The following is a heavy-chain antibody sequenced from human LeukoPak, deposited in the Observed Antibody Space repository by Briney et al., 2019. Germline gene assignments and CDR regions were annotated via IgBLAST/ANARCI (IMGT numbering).Heavy chain of an antibody. CDR1: GYTFTSYD. D-gene: IGHD2/OR15-2a*01. V-gene: IGHV1-8*03. J-gene: IGHJ4*02. Sequence: ASVKVSCKASGYTFTSYDINWVRQATGQGLEWMGWMNPNSGSTGYAQKFQGRVTITRNTSISTAYMELSGLRSEDTAVYYCARRHCSSTTICPLVDYWGQGTLVTVSS. CDR3: ARRHCSSTTICPLVDY. CDR2: MNPNSGST.